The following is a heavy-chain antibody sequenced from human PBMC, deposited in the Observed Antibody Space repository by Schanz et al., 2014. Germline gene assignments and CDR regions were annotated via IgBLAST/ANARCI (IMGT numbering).Heavy chain of an antibody. Sequence: EVQLVESGGGLVQPGGSLRLSCIGSGFTFRSYALGWVRQAPGKGLEWVSSISSSSSYISYADSVKGRFTISRDNAKNSLYLQMNSLTAEDTAVYYCARGVRIDYWGQGTLVTVSS. V-gene: IGHV3-21*01. CDR3: ARGVRIDY. J-gene: IGHJ4*02. CDR2: ISSSSSYI. D-gene: IGHD3-3*01. CDR1: GFTFRSYA.